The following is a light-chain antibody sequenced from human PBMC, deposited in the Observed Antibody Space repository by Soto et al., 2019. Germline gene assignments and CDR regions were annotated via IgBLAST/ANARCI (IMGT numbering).Light chain of an antibody. CDR1: QTVSNNY. CDR2: DAS. Sequence: ESVLTQSSCTLSLSPGESATLSCRASQTVSNNYLAWYQQKPGQAPRLLIYDASIRATGIPDRFSGGGSGTDFTLTISRLEPEDFAVYYCQQYNSYPLTFGQGTKVDIK. CDR3: QQYNSYPLT. J-gene: IGKJ1*01. V-gene: IGKV3-20*01.